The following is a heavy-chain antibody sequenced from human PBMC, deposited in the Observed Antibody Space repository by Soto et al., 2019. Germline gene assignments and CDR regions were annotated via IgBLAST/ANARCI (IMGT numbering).Heavy chain of an antibody. J-gene: IGHJ6*03. Sequence: GGSLRLSCAASGFTFSSYAMSWVRQAPGKGLEWVSAISGSGGSTYYADSVKGRFTISRDNSKNTLYLQMNSLRAEDTAVYYCAKDISGSDYYYYYMDVWGKGTTVTVSS. CDR3: AKDISGSDYYYYYMDV. D-gene: IGHD3-3*02. CDR2: ISGSGGST. CDR1: GFTFSSYA. V-gene: IGHV3-23*01.